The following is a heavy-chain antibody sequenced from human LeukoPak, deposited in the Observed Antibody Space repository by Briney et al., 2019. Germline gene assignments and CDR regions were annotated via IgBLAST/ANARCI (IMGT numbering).Heavy chain of an antibody. J-gene: IGHJ4*02. CDR2: ISGSGGST. CDR3: AKGGDSSGNDYYFDY. Sequence: GGSLRLSCAASGFNFRDSGMHWVRQAPGKGLEWVSAISGSGGSTYYADSVKGRFTISRDNSKNTLYLQMNSLRAEDTAVYYCAKGGDSSGNDYYFDYWGQGTLVTVSS. V-gene: IGHV3-23*01. CDR1: GFNFRDSG. D-gene: IGHD3-22*01.